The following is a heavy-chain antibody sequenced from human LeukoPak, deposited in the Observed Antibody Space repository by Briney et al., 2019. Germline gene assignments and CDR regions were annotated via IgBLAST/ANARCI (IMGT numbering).Heavy chain of an antibody. CDR2: IKSKTDGGTT. D-gene: IGHD2-21*02. J-gene: IGHJ4*02. CDR1: GFTFSNAL. V-gene: IGHV3-15*01. Sequence: GGSLRLSCAASGFTFSNALMSWVRQAPGKGREWVGRIKSKTDGGTTDYASPVKSRFTISRDDSKNTMYLQMHSLKTEDTAVYYCTAPLAYCGGDCYLGYWGQGTLVTVSS. CDR3: TAPLAYCGGDCYLGY.